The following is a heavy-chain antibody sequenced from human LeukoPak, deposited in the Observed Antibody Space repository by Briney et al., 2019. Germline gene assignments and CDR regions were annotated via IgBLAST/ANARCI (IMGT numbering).Heavy chain of an antibody. CDR1: GYTFTSYG. D-gene: IGHD1/OR15-1a*01. V-gene: IGHV1-8*02. J-gene: IGHJ1*01. CDR2: MNPNNGNT. Sequence: ASVKVSCKASGYTFTSYGISWVRQATGQGLEWMGWMNPNNGNTGSAQKFQGRVTMTRDTSTSTVYMELSSLRSEDTAVYYCAREGTGAEYFQHWGQGTLVTVSS. CDR3: AREGTGAEYFQH.